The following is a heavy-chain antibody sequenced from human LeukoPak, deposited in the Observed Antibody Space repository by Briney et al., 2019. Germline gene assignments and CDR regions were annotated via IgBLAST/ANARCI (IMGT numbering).Heavy chain of an antibody. Sequence: PSETLSLTCAVYGGSFSGYYWSWIRQPQGKWLEWIGEINHSGSTNYNPSLKSRVTISVDTSKNQFSLKLSSVTAADTAVYYCARADYEFWSGYFYWGQGTLVTVSS. V-gene: IGHV4-34*01. CDR1: GGSFSGYY. CDR3: ARADYEFWSGYFY. CDR2: INHSGST. J-gene: IGHJ4*02. D-gene: IGHD3-3*01.